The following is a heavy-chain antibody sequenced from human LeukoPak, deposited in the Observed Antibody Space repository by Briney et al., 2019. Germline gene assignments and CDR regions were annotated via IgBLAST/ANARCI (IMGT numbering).Heavy chain of an antibody. CDR1: GGSFSGYY. CDR3: ARDGGMTTVTDDAFDI. V-gene: IGHV4-34*01. CDR2: INHSGST. Sequence: SETLSLTCAVYGGSFSGYYWSWICQPPGKGLEWIGEINHSGSTNYNPSLKSRVTISVDTSKNQFSLKLSSVTAADTAVYYCARDGGMTTVTDDAFDIWGQGTMVTVSS. D-gene: IGHD4-17*01. J-gene: IGHJ3*02.